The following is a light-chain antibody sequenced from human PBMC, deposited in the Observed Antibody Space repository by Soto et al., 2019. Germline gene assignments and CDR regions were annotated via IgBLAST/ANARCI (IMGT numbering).Light chain of an antibody. Sequence: ELVLTQSPVALSLSSGERATLSCRASQSVSSTLLTWYQQKPGQAPRLLIYGVSSRATGIPDRFSGSGSGTDFTLTISRVEPEDFAVYFCQHYGDSSWTFGQGSRVAIK. CDR1: QSVSSTL. V-gene: IGKV3-20*01. CDR2: GVS. J-gene: IGKJ1*01. CDR3: QHYGDSSWT.